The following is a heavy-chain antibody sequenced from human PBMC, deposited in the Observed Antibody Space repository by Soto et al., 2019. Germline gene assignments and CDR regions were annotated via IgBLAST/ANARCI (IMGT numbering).Heavy chain of an antibody. J-gene: IGHJ6*02. D-gene: IGHD3-10*01. CDR1: DCSMSSRSYY. CDR2: ISYIGST. Sequence: SETLSLTCSVSDCSMSSRSYYWGWMRQPPGKGLEWIASISYIGSTYHNPSLKSRVTISIDMSKNQFSLKLSSVTAADTAVYYCARQRGSGSYYYYYGMDVWGQGTTVT. V-gene: IGHV4-39*01. CDR3: ARQRGSGSYYYYYGMDV.